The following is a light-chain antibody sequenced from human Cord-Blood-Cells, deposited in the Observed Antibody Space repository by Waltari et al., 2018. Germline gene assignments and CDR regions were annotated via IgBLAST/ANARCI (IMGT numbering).Light chain of an antibody. CDR2: AAS. J-gene: IGKJ2*02. CDR1: QSISSY. Sequence: DIQMTQSPSSLSASVGARVTITCRASQSISSYLNWYQQKPGKAPKLLIYAASSLQSGVPSRFSGSGSGTDFTVIISSLQPEDFATYYCQQSYSTPCTFGQGTKLEIK. V-gene: IGKV1-39*01. CDR3: QQSYSTPCT.